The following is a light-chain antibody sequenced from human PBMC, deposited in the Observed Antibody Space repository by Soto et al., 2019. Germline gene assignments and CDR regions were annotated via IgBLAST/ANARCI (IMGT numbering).Light chain of an antibody. J-gene: IGKJ4*01. CDR2: AAS. V-gene: IGKV1-6*01. CDR1: QGIKND. Sequence: AIQMTQSRSSLSASIGDRVTITCRSSQGIKNDLGWYQQKPGKAPKLLIYAASSLQSGVPSRFSGSGSGTDFTLTISSLQPEDFATYYCLQDYNYPLTFGGGTKVDIK. CDR3: LQDYNYPLT.